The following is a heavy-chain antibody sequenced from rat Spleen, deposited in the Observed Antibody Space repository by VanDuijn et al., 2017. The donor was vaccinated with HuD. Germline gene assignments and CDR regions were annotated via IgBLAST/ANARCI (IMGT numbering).Heavy chain of an antibody. CDR1: GFTFSSFP. D-gene: IGHD5-1*01. J-gene: IGHJ4*01. CDR3: TRDEAKNWYFDF. Sequence: EVQLVESGGGLVQPGRSMKLSCAASGFTFSSFPMAWVRQAPTKGLEWVATISTSGGSTYYRDSVKGRFTISRDNAKSTLYLQMNSLRSEDTATYYWTRDEAKNWYFDFWGQGASVTVSS. CDR2: ISTSGGST. V-gene: IGHV5-46*01.